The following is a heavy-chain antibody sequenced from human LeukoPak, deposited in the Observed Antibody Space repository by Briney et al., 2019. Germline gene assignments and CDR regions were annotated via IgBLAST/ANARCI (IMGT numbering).Heavy chain of an antibody. J-gene: IGHJ3*02. V-gene: IGHV4-30-2*01. CDR3: ARALALHSSSWGAFDI. CDR1: GGSISSGGYY. CDR2: IYHSGST. Sequence: PSETLSLTCTVSGGSISSGGYYWSWIRQPPGKGLEWIGYIYHSGSTYYNPSLKSRVTISVDRSKNQFSLKLSSVTAADTAVYYCARALALHSSSWGAFDIWGQGTMVTVSS. D-gene: IGHD6-6*01.